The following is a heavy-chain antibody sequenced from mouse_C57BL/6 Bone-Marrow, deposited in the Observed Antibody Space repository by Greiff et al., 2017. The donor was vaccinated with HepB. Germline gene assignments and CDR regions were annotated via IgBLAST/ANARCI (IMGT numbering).Heavy chain of an antibody. CDR1: GYSITSGYY. V-gene: IGHV3-6*01. D-gene: IGHD1-1*01. J-gene: IGHJ2*01. CDR2: ISYDGSN. Sequence: EVKLQESGPGLVKPSQSLSLTCSVTGYSITSGYYWNWIRQFPGNKLEWMGYISYDGSNNYNPSLKNRISITRDTSKNQFFLKLNSVTTEDTATYYCAGTPYYYYFDYWGQGTTLTVSS. CDR3: AGTPYYYYFDY.